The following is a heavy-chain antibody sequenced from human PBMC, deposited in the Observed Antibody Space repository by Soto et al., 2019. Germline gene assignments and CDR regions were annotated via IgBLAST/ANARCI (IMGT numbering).Heavy chain of an antibody. CDR1: GFTFSSYA. CDR3: AKEHSRDYYNWFDP. J-gene: IGHJ5*02. Sequence: PGGSLRLSCAASGFTFSSYAMSWVRQAPGKGLEWVSAISGSGGSTYYADSVKGRYTISRDNSKNTLYLQTNSLRAEDTAVYYCAKEHSRDYYNWFDPWGQGTLVTVSS. D-gene: IGHD6-13*01. CDR2: ISGSGGST. V-gene: IGHV3-23*01.